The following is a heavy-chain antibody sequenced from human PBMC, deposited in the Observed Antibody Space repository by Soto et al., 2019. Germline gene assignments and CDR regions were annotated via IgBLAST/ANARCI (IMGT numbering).Heavy chain of an antibody. CDR3: ARLVDTADFDY. J-gene: IGHJ4*02. CDR2: IIPILGIA. D-gene: IGHD5-18*01. Sequence: QVQLVQSGAEVKKPGSSVKVSCKAFGGTFSSYTISWVRQAPGQGLEWMGRIIPILGIANYAQKFQGRVTITADKSTSTAYMELSSLRSEDTAVYYCARLVDTADFDYWGQGTLVTVSS. CDR1: GGTFSSYT. V-gene: IGHV1-69*02.